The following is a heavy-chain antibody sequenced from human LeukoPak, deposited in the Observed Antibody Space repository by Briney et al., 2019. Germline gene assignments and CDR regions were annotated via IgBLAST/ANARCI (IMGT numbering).Heavy chain of an antibody. D-gene: IGHD3-16*01. CDR1: SGSFSTYY. CDR3: ARRGGKFMITFGGVLDYFDY. V-gene: IGHV4-34*01. J-gene: IGHJ4*02. CDR2: INHSGST. Sequence: SETLSLTCAVYSGSFSTYYWNWIRQPPGKGLEWIGEINHSGSTNYNPSLKSRVTISVDTSKNQFSLKLSSVTAADTAVYYCARRGGKFMITFGGVLDYFDYWGQGTLVTVSS.